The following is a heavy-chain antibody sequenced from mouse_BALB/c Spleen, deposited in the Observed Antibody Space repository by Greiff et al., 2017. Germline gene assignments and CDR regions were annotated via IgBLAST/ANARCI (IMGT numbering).Heavy chain of an antibody. Sequence: EVQLQQSGTVLARPGASVKMSCKASGYSFTSYWMHWVKQRPGQGLEWIGAIYPGNSDTSYNQKFKGKAKLTAVTSASTAYMELSSLTNEDSAVYYCTRGIYYGNSYFDYWGQGTTLTVSS. J-gene: IGHJ2*01. D-gene: IGHD2-1*01. CDR3: TRGIYYGNSYFDY. V-gene: IGHV1-5*01. CDR1: GYSFTSYW. CDR2: IYPGNSDT.